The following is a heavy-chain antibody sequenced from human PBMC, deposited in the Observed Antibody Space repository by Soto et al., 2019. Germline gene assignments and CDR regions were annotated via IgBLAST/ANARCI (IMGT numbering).Heavy chain of an antibody. V-gene: IGHV1-69*02. J-gene: IGHJ4*02. CDR1: GGTFSSYT. CDR2: IIPILGIA. Sequence: QVQLVQSGAEVKKPGSSVKLSCKASGGTFSSYTISWVRQAPGQGLEWMGRIIPILGIANYAQKFPGRVTITADKSTMTAYMELSSLRSEDTSVYYCADVGKRSDYGLFPFDYWGQGTLVTVSS. D-gene: IGHD4-17*01. CDR3: ADVGKRSDYGLFPFDY.